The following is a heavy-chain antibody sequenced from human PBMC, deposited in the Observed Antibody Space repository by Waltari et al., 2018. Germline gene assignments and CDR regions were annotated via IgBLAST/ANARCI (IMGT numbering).Heavy chain of an antibody. Sequence: EVQLVESGGGLVQPGGSLRLSCAASGFPFSSYWMSWVRQAPGKGLEWVANIKQDGSEKYYVDSVKGRFTISRDNAKNSLYLQMNSLRAEDTAVYYCARIAAAGFDYWGQGTLVTVSS. CDR2: IKQDGSEK. D-gene: IGHD6-13*01. V-gene: IGHV3-7*04. CDR1: GFPFSSYW. J-gene: IGHJ4*02. CDR3: ARIAAAGFDY.